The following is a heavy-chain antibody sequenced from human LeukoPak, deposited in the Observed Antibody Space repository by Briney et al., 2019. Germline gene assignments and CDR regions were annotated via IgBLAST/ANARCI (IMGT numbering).Heavy chain of an antibody. V-gene: IGHV4-34*01. CDR3: ARGSGYGSGPLDY. Sequence: PSETLSLTCAVYGGSFSGYYWSWIRQPPGKGLEWIGKINHSGSTNYNPSLKSRVTISVDTSKNQFSLKLSSVTAADTAVYYCARGSGYGSGPLDYWGQGTLVTVSS. CDR2: INHSGST. D-gene: IGHD3-10*01. CDR1: GGSFSGYY. J-gene: IGHJ4*02.